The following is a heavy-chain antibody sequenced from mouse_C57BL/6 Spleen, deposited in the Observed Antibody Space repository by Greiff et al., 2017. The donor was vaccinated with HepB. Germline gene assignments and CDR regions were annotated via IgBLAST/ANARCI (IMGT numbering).Heavy chain of an antibody. V-gene: IGHV1-39*01. D-gene: IGHD1-1*01. CDR1: GYSFTDYN. CDR3: ARVLLRSRYAMDY. Sequence: VQLKQSGPELVKPGASVKISCKASGYSFTDYNMNWVKQSNGKSLEWIGVINPNYGTTSYNQKFKGKATLTVDQSSSTAYMQLNSLTSADSAVYYCARVLLRSRYAMDYWGQGTSVTVSS. CDR2: INPNYGTT. J-gene: IGHJ4*01.